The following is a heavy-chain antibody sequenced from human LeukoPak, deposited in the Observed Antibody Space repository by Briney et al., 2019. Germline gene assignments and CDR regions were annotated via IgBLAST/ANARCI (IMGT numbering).Heavy chain of an antibody. D-gene: IGHD3-22*01. CDR1: GFTFDDYG. J-gene: IGHJ4*02. Sequence: PGGSLRLSCAASGFTFDDYGVSWVRQAPGKGLEWVSGINWNGGSTGYADSVKGRFTISRDNAKNSLYLQMNSLRAEDTALYYCARGGDHYYDSSGYCGLPYFDYWGQGTLVTVSS. CDR2: INWNGGST. CDR3: ARGGDHYYDSSGYCGLPYFDY. V-gene: IGHV3-20*04.